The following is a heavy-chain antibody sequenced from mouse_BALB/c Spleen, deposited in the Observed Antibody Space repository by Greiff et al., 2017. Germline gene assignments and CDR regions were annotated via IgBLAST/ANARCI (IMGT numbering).Heavy chain of an antibody. CDR2: ISSGSSTI. CDR3: ARDYYGTLFAY. J-gene: IGHJ3*01. Sequence: EVKLMESGGGLVQPGGSRKLSCAASGFTFSSFGMHWVRQAPEKGLEWVAYISSGSSTIYYADTVKGRFTISRDNPKNTLFLQMTSLRSEDTAMYYCARDYYGTLFAYWGQGTLVTVSA. D-gene: IGHD1-1*01. CDR1: GFTFSSFG. V-gene: IGHV5-17*02.